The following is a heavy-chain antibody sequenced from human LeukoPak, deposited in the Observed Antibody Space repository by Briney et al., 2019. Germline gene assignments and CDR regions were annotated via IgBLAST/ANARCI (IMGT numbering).Heavy chain of an antibody. Sequence: GGSLRLSCAASGFTFSSFAMHWVRQAPDKGLEWVSVISYDGSNKYYADSVKGRFTISRDNSKNTLYLQMNSLRAEDTAVYYCASPYCSSTSCYINYWGQGTLVTVSS. D-gene: IGHD2-2*02. CDR2: ISYDGSNK. CDR1: GFTFSSFA. V-gene: IGHV3-30-3*01. CDR3: ASPYCSSTSCYINY. J-gene: IGHJ4*02.